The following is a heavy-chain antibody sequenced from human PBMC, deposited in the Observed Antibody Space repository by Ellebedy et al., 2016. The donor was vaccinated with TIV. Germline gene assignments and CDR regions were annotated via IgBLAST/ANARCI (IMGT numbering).Heavy chain of an antibody. J-gene: IGHJ6*02. D-gene: IGHD1-26*01. Sequence: PGGSLRLSCAASGFAFGSYVMTWVRQAPGKGLEWVSRISGSGGNIYYAESVKGRFTISRDNSKSTLYLQMNSLRAEDTAIYYCAKDRDWDRGYYFYGMDFWGQGTTVTVSS. CDR1: GFAFGSYV. CDR2: ISGSGGNI. CDR3: AKDRDWDRGYYFYGMDF. V-gene: IGHV3-23*01.